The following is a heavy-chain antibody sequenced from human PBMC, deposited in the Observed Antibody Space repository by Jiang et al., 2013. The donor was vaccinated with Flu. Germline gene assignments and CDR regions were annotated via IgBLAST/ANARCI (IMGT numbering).Heavy chain of an antibody. Sequence: VQLVESGGGVVQPGRSLRLSCAASGFTFSSYGMHWVRQAPGKGLEWVAVIWYDGSNKYYADSVKGRFTISRDNSKNTLYLQMNSLRAEDTAVYYCAKWEAGYCSSTSCNSDMDVWGKGPRSPSP. V-gene: IGHV3-30*18. J-gene: IGHJ6*03. CDR2: IWYDGSNK. CDR1: GFTFSSYG. CDR3: AKWEAGYCSSTSCNSDMDV. D-gene: IGHD2-2*02.